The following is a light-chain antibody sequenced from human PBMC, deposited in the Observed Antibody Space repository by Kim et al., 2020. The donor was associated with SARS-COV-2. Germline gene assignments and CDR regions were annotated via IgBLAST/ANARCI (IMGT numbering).Light chain of an antibody. CDR1: HSDVGDYNY. Sequence: PCQSINISCTETHSDVGDYNYVSWSQQHPGKAPKLMIYVVSNRPSGVSNRFSGSKSGNTASLTISGLQAEDEADYYCSSYTSSSTVFGGGTKLTVL. CDR3: SSYTSSSTV. V-gene: IGLV2-14*03. J-gene: IGLJ2*01. CDR2: VVS.